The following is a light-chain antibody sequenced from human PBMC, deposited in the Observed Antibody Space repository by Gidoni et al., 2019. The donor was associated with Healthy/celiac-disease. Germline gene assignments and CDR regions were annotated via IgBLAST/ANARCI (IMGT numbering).Light chain of an antibody. Sequence: EIVMTQSPATLSVSPGDRATLSCRDSQLVSSYLAWYQQTPVQAPMLLLDGASTTATGLPARFSCSGSGTEFTLTSSSLQSDDFAVYSCQQYNNWPRTFGQGTKVEIK. J-gene: IGKJ1*01. CDR2: GAS. CDR3: QQYNNWPRT. V-gene: IGKV3-15*01. CDR1: QLVSSY.